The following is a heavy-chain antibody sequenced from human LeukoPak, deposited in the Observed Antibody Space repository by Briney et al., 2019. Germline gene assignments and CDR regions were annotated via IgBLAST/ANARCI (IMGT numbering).Heavy chain of an antibody. CDR3: ARSGSSGYPYYFDY. J-gene: IGHJ4*02. V-gene: IGHV1-69*01. CDR1: GGTFSSYA. D-gene: IGHD3-22*01. Sequence: GSSVKVSCKASGGTFSSYAISWVRQAPGQGLEWMGGIIPIFGTANYAQKFQGRVTVTADESTSTAYMELSSLRSGDTAVYYCARSGSSGYPYYFDYWGQGTLVTVSS. CDR2: IIPIFGTA.